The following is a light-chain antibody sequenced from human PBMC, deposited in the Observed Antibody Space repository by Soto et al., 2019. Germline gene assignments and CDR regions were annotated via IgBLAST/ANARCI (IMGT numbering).Light chain of an antibody. CDR1: QTVSTNY. V-gene: IGKV3-20*01. CDR3: QQYAGSPWT. Sequence: ELVLTQSPASLSLSPGERVTLSCRASQTVSTNYLAWYQHKPGRAPRLLIYGAFSRATGIADRFSGSGSGTDFTLTISRLEPEDFAVYYCQQYAGSPWTFGQGTRVDFK. J-gene: IGKJ1*01. CDR2: GAF.